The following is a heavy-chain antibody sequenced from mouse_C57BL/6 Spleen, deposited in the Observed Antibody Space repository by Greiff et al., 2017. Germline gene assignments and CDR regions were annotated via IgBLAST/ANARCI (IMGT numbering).Heavy chain of an antibody. J-gene: IGHJ4*01. CDR2: IYPGDGDT. Sequence: QVQLQQSGAELVKPGASVKISCKASGYEFSSYWMNWVKQRPGKGLEWIGQIYPGDGDTNYTGKFKGKATLTADKSSSTAYMQLSSLTSEDSAVYFSARPDSNYYDDMDDWGQGTSVTVSS. CDR3: ARPDSNYYDDMDD. CDR1: GYEFSSYW. V-gene: IGHV1-80*01. D-gene: IGHD2-5*01.